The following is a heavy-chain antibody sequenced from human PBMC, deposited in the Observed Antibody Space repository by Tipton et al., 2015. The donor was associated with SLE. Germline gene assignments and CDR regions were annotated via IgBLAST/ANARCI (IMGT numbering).Heavy chain of an antibody. V-gene: IGHV4-39*07. D-gene: IGHD5-12*01. CDR2: IFYSGST. J-gene: IGHJ4*02. CDR3: IGTLVF. CDR1: GGSISSTDYY. Sequence: LRLSCSVSGGSISSTDYYWGWIRQPPGKGLEQVGSIFYSGSTYYNPALKSRVTISVDTSKNQFSLRLTSVTAADTATYYYIGTLVFWGQGTLVTVSS.